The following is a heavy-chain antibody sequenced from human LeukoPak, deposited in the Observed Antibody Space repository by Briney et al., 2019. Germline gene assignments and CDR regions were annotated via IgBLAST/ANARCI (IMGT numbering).Heavy chain of an antibody. CDR3: ARFPGSAEYRHYYYMDV. V-gene: IGHV4-59*01. Sequence: SETLSLTCTVSGDSISNYFWTWIRQPPGKGLESIGYIYYSGSSYYNPSLKSRATISVDTSKTQFSLKLSSVTAADTAVYYCARFPGSAEYRHYYYMDVWGKGTTATVSS. CDR2: IYYSGSS. CDR1: GDSISNYF. D-gene: IGHD2-15*01. J-gene: IGHJ6*03.